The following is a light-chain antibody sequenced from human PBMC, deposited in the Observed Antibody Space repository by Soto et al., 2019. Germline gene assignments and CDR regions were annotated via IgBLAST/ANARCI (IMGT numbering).Light chain of an antibody. CDR3: SSYASSSTL. CDR1: SSDIGGYNY. V-gene: IGLV2-14*01. J-gene: IGLJ2*01. Sequence: QSALTQPASVSGSPGQSITISCTGTSSDIGGYNYVSWYQQHPGKAPKLIIYEVRNRPSGVSSRFSGSKSGNTASLTISGLQAEDGADYYCSSYASSSTLFGGGTKLTVL. CDR2: EVR.